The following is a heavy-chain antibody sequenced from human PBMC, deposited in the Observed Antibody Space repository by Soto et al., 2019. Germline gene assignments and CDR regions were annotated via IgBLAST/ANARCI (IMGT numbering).Heavy chain of an antibody. CDR3: AASCVGCGGFNYYGMDV. CDR1: GGSISSGGYY. J-gene: IGHJ6*02. D-gene: IGHD2-21*01. V-gene: IGHV4-31*03. Sequence: QVQLQESGPGLVKPSQTLSLTCTVSGGSISSGGYYWSWIRQPPGKCLEGIGYIYYSGSTYYNPSLKSRVTISVDTSKNQFSLKLSSVTAADTAVYYCAASCVGCGGFNYYGMDVWGQGTTVTVSS. CDR2: IYYSGST.